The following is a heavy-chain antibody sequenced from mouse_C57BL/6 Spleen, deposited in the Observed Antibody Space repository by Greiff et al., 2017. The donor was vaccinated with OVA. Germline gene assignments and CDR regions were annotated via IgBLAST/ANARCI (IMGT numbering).Heavy chain of an antibody. J-gene: IGHJ4*01. CDR1: GYTFTDYE. Sequence: VKLQQSGAELVRPGASVTLSCKASGYTFTDYEMHWVKQTPVHGLEWIGAIDPETGGTAYNQKFKGKAILTVDTSSSTAYMQLSSLTSEDSAVYYCAREYYYGSSYIYAMDYWGQGTSVTVSS. D-gene: IGHD1-1*01. V-gene: IGHV1-15*01. CDR3: AREYYYGSSYIYAMDY. CDR2: IDPETGGT.